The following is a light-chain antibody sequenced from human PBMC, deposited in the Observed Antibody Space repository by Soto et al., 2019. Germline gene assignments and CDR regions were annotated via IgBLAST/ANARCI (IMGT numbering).Light chain of an antibody. CDR1: QNIQSF. V-gene: IGKV1-5*03. Sequence: DIQMTQFPSTLSASVGDQVTITCRASQNIQSFLAWYQQKPGKAPKLLIYLASRLEGGVAPRFSGSGSGTEFNLTINGLQPDDFAIYFCQQYDSHAYYSFGQGNKLEVK. CDR2: LAS. J-gene: IGKJ2*03. CDR3: QQYDSHAYYS.